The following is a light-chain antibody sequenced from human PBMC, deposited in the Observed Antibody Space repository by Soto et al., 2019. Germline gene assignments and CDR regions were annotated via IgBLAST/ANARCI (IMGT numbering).Light chain of an antibody. J-gene: IGKJ1*01. Sequence: DIQMTQSPPSLSASVGDRVSITCRASRNIDNHLAWYQQKAGTGPKLLLFAASTLHSGVPSQFSASGSRTTFILTISSLQPEDVATYYCHTYEKAPWTFGRGTKV. CDR1: RNIDNH. V-gene: IGKV1-27*01. CDR2: AAS. CDR3: HTYEKAPWT.